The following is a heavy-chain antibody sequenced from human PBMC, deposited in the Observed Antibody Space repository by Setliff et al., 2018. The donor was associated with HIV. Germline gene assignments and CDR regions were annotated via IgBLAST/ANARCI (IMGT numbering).Heavy chain of an antibody. CDR3: ASLFYYNRIDY. D-gene: IGHD2-21*01. Sequence: PSETLSLTCAVSGGSVSSPSYYWGWIRQPPGKGLEWIGSVYNSGITFKNPSLKSRVSISVDRSGNQFSLRLTSVTAADTAVYYCASLFYYNRIDYWGQGTLVTVSS. V-gene: IGHV4-39*07. J-gene: IGHJ4*02. CDR2: VYNSGIT. CDR1: GGSVSSPSYY.